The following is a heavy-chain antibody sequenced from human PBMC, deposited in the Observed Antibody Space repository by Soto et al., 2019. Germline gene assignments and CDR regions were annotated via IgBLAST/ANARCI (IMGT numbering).Heavy chain of an antibody. CDR2: INAGNGNT. Sequence: ASVKVSCKASGYTFTSYAMHWVRQAPGQRLEWMGWINAGNGNTKYSQKFQGRVTITRDTSASTAYMELSSLRSEDTAVYYCARQAEGGNNYAYWGQGTLVTIST. V-gene: IGHV1-3*01. CDR1: GYTFTSYA. D-gene: IGHD5-12*01. CDR3: ARQAEGGNNYAY. J-gene: IGHJ4*02.